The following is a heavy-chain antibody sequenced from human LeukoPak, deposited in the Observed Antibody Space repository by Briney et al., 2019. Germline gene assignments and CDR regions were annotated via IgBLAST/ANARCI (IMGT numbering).Heavy chain of an antibody. CDR2: ISSSGSTI. Sequence: GGSLRLSCAASGFTFSSYEMNWVRQAPGKGLEWASYISSSGSTISYADSVKGRFTISRDNAKNSLYLQMNSLRAEDTAVYFCAREGALTVTKDAFDIWGQGTMVTVSS. V-gene: IGHV3-48*03. D-gene: IGHD4-17*01. CDR1: GFTFSSYE. J-gene: IGHJ3*02. CDR3: AREGALTVTKDAFDI.